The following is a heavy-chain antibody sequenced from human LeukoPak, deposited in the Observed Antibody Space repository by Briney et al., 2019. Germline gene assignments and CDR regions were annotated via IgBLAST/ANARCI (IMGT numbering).Heavy chain of an antibody. CDR2: IWYDGSNK. Sequence: GGSLRLSCAASGFTFSSYGMHWVRQAPGKGLEWVAVIWYDGSNKYYADSVKGRFTISRDNSKNTLYLQMNSLRAEDTAVYYCARAWDTAAPYYFDYWGQGSLVTDSS. V-gene: IGHV3-33*01. CDR1: GFTFSSYG. J-gene: IGHJ4*02. CDR3: ARAWDTAAPYYFDY. D-gene: IGHD6-6*01.